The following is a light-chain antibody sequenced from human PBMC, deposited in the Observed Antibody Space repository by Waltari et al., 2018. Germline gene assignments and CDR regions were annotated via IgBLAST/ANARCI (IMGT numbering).Light chain of an antibody. V-gene: IGKV3-20*01. CDR2: GAS. CDR1: QSVSSNF. CDR3: QQYGSFWT. Sequence: EIVLTQSPGTLSLSPGERATLSCRASQSVSSNFLAWYQQKPGQAPRLLIYGASSRATGIPDRFSGSGSVTDFTLTISRLEPEDFAVYYCQQYGSFWTFGQGTKVEIK. J-gene: IGKJ1*01.